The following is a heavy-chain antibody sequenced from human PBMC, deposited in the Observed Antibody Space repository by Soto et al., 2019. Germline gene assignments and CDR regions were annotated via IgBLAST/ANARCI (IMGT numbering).Heavy chain of an antibody. J-gene: IGHJ5*02. D-gene: IGHD3-10*01. CDR1: GFTFSSYG. CDR2: ISGSGGST. Sequence: PGGSLRLSCAASGFTFSSYGMSWVRQAPGKGLEWVSAISGSGGSTYYADSVKGRFTISRDNSKNTLYLQMNSLRAEDTAVYYCAKDNDYYGSGSPNHWGQGTLVTVSS. CDR3: AKDNDYYGSGSPNH. V-gene: IGHV3-23*01.